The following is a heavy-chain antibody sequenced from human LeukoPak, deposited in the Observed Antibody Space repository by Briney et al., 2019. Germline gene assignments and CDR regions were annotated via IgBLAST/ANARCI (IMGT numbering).Heavy chain of an antibody. CDR2: INPDSGGT. CDR3: ARAKEQTIAARYFDY. V-gene: IGHV1-2*06. D-gene: IGHD6-6*01. J-gene: IGHJ4*02. Sequence: AASVKVSCKASGYTFTDYYIHWVRQAPGRGLEWIGRINPDSGGTNSAQKFQGRVTMTRDTSISTAYIELSSLRSDDTAVYYCARAKEQTIAARYFDYWGQGTLVTVSS. CDR1: GYTFTDYY.